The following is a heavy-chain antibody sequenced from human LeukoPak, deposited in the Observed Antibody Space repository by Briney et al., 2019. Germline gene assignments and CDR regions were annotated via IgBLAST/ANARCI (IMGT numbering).Heavy chain of an antibody. CDR3: ARDRGYLSQHLVRGPFDY. CDR2: TYYRSKWYS. J-gene: IGHJ4*02. CDR1: GDSVSSNSAA. D-gene: IGHD6-13*01. Sequence: SQTLSLTCAISGDSVSSNSAAWNWIRQSPSRGLEWLGRTYYRSKWYSDYAESVKSRININPDTSKNQFSLQLNSATPEDTAVYYCARDRGYLSQHLVRGPFDYWGQGTLVTVSS. V-gene: IGHV6-1*01.